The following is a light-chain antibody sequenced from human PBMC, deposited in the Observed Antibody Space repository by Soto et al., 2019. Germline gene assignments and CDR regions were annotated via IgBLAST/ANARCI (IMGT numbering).Light chain of an antibody. J-gene: IGLJ2*01. Sequence: QSALTQSPSASGSPGQSVTISCTGTSSDVGGYNYVSWYQQHPGKPPKLRISEVSKRPSGVPDRVSGSKSGNTASLTVSGLQAGDEADYYCSSFAGNTNLVFGGGTKLTVL. CDR3: SSFAGNTNLV. CDR1: SSDVGGYNY. V-gene: IGLV2-8*01. CDR2: EVS.